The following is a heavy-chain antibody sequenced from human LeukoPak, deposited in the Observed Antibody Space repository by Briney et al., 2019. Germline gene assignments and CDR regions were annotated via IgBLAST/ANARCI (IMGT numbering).Heavy chain of an antibody. D-gene: IGHD3-10*01. CDR2: ISGSGGST. J-gene: IGHJ6*02. Sequence: PGGSLRLSCAASGFTFSSYAMSWARQARGKGLEWVSAISGSGGSTYYADSVKGRFTISRDNSKSTLYLQMNSLRAEDTAVYYCAKVALNYYGSGSYYGMDVWGQGTTVTVSS. CDR3: AKVALNYYGSGSYYGMDV. CDR1: GFTFSSYA. V-gene: IGHV3-23*01.